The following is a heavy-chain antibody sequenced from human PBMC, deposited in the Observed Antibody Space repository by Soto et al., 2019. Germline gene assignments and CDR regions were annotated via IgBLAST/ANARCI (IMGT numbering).Heavy chain of an antibody. V-gene: IGHV4-59*08. J-gene: IGHJ4*02. CDR2: IYYSGST. D-gene: IGHD3-22*01. CDR1: GGSMNTYY. Sequence: SETLSLTCTVSGGSMNTYYWGWFRQPPGKGLEWVGYIYYSGSTTYSPSLKSRVTISLDTSKNQFSLILNSVTAADTAVYYCARLGGYYQAFDQWGQGSLVT. CDR3: ARLGGYYQAFDQ.